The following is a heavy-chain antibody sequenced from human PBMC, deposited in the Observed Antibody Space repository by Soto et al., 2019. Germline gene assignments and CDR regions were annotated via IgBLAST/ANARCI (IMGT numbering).Heavy chain of an antibody. D-gene: IGHD6-6*01. Sequence: SVKVSCKASGGTFSSYAISWVRQAPGQGLEWMGGIIPIFGTANYAQKFQGRVTITADKSTSTAYMELSSLRSEDTAVYYCARGSIAARPGGYYYYYGMEVWGQGTPVTVSS. CDR3: ARGSIAARPGGYYYYYGMEV. J-gene: IGHJ6*02. CDR2: IIPIFGTA. V-gene: IGHV1-69*06. CDR1: GGTFSSYA.